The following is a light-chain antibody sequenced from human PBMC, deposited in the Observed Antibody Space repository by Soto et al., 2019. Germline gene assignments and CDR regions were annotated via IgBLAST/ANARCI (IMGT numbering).Light chain of an antibody. CDR1: SSDIGGYNY. CDR2: DVN. Sequence: QSALTQPASVSGSPGQSITISCTGTSSDIGGYNYVSWYQQHPGKAPKLMIYDVNNRPSGVSNRFSGSKSGNTASLTISGLQAEDEADYYCSSYTSSSTAVFGGGTKL. J-gene: IGLJ2*01. CDR3: SSYTSSSTAV. V-gene: IGLV2-14*03.